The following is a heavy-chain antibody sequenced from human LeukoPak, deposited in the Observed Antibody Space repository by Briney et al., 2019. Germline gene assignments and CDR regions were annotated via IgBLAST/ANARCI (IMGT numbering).Heavy chain of an antibody. Sequence: GGSLRLSCAASGFTFSNYAMSWVRQAPGKGLEWVSAISGSGGSTYYADSVKGRFTISRDNSKNTLYLQMNGLRAEDTAVYYCAKDPGYSSGWYDVDYWGQGTLVTVSS. CDR3: AKDPGYSSGWYDVDY. D-gene: IGHD6-19*01. J-gene: IGHJ4*02. V-gene: IGHV3-23*01. CDR2: ISGSGGST. CDR1: GFTFSNYA.